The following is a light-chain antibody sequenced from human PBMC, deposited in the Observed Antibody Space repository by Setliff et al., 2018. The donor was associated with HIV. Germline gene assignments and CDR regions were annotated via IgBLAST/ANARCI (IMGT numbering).Light chain of an antibody. CDR1: QNVLYSSNNKNY. CDR2: WAS. Sequence: DIVMTQSPDSLALSLGERATIHCESSQNVLYSSNNKNYLAWYQQKPGQPPKLLIYWASAREFGVPDRFNGSGSGTDFTLTISRLQAEDVAVYYCQQSYSTPQTFGQGTKVDIK. V-gene: IGKV4-1*01. CDR3: QQSYSTPQT. J-gene: IGKJ1*01.